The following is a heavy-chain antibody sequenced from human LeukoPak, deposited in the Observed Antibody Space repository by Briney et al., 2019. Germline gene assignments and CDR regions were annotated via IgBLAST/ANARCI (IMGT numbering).Heavy chain of an antibody. CDR2: IYGSGNT. V-gene: IGHV4-61*02. J-gene: IGHJ5*02. Sequence: PSETLSLTYTVSGGSVSSGTYYWSWIRQPAGKGLEWIGRIYGSGNTNYNPSLKSRVTISVDTSRNQFSLKLSSVSTADTAVYYCARGVGSTSSNWFDPWGQGTLVTVSS. D-gene: IGHD2-2*01. CDR1: GGSVSSGTYY. CDR3: ARGVGSTSSNWFDP.